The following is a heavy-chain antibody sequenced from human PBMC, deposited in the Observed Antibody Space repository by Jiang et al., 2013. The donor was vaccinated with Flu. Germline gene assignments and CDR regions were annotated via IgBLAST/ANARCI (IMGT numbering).Heavy chain of an antibody. Sequence: QLVESGGGVVQPGRSLRLSCAASGFTFSSYGMHWVRQAPGKGLEWVAVIWYDGSNKYYADSVKGRFTISRDNSKNTLYLQMNSLRAEDTAVYYCVREGEYYYESSNGAIFDYWGQGTLVTVSS. CDR3: VREGEYYYESSNGAIFDY. D-gene: IGHD3-22*01. CDR1: GFTFSSYG. V-gene: IGHV3-33*01. J-gene: IGHJ4*02. CDR2: IWYDGSNK.